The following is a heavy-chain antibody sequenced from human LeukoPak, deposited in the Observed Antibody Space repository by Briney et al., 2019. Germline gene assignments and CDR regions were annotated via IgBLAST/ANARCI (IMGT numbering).Heavy chain of an antibody. CDR1: GGSISSGDYY. CDR2: IYHSGST. V-gene: IGHV4-30-2*01. Sequence: SETLSLTCTVSGGSISSGDYYWSWIRQPPGKGLEWIGYIYHSGSTYYNPSLESRVIISVDTSKNQFSLKLSSVTAADTAVYYCARGKGGDCPDYWGQGTLVTVSS. J-gene: IGHJ4*02. D-gene: IGHD2-21*02. CDR3: ARGKGGDCPDY.